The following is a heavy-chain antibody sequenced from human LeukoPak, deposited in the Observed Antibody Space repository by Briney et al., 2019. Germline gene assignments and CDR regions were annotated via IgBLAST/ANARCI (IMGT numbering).Heavy chain of an antibody. V-gene: IGHV3-30*18. CDR2: ISYDGSNE. J-gene: IGHJ6*02. Sequence: GGSLRLSCAASGFTFSNYGMHWVRQAPDKGLEWVAVISYDGSNEYYADSVKGRFTISRDNSKNTVYLQMNSLRAEDTAVYYCAKDLESTVTYYYYGMDVWGQGTTVTVSS. CDR1: GFTFSNYG. CDR3: AKDLESTVTYYYYGMDV. D-gene: IGHD4-17*01.